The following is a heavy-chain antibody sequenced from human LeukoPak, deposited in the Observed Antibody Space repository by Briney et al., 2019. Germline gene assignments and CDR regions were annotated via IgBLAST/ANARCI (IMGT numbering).Heavy chain of an antibody. CDR1: GLTVSNHW. Sequence: GGSLRLSCVASGLTVSNHWMSWVRQAPGKGLEWVANIREERGQEYYVDSVKGRFTISKNSAKNSLYLQMNTLRVEDTAMYYCARDPSETYYDFWSGYSGTNWFDPWGQGTLVTVSS. CDR2: IREERGQE. V-gene: IGHV3-7*03. J-gene: IGHJ5*02. D-gene: IGHD3-3*01. CDR3: ARDPSETYYDFWSGYSGTNWFDP.